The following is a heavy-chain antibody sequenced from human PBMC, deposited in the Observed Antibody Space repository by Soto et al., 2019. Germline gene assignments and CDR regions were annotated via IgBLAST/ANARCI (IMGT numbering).Heavy chain of an antibody. V-gene: IGHV4-59*08. Sequence: SETLSLTCDVSGVSISGNHWSWIRQPPGKGLEWIGYIYYSGSTNYNPSLKTRVTISVDTSKNQFSLKLSSVTAADTAVYYCARRYGSCFDYWGQGTLVTSPQ. J-gene: IGHJ4*02. CDR2: IYYSGST. CDR1: GVSISGNH. CDR3: ARRYGSCFDY. D-gene: IGHD5-18*01.